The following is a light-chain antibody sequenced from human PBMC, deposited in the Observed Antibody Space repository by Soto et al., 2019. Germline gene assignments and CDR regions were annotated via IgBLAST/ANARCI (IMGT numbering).Light chain of an antibody. CDR1: QSVSIY. Sequence: EIVLTQSPATLSLSPGERATLSCRASQSVSIYLAWYQQKPGQAPRLLIYDASNRATGIPARFSGSGSGTDFTLTISSLEPEDSAVYYCQQRSNWQTFGGGTKV. CDR3: QQRSNWQT. J-gene: IGKJ4*01. CDR2: DAS. V-gene: IGKV3-11*01.